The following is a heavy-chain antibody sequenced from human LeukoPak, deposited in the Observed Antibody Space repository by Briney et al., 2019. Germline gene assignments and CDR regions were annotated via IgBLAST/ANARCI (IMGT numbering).Heavy chain of an antibody. V-gene: IGHV1-2*02. J-gene: IGHJ6*03. CDR2: INPNSGGT. D-gene: IGHD2-2*02. Sequence: ASVKVSCKASGYTFTGYYMHWVRQAPGQGLEWMGWINPNSGGTNYAQKFQGRVTMTRDTSISTAYMELRRLRSDDTAVYYCARGALLGYCSSTSCYTDYYYYYYMDVRGKGTTVTVSS. CDR3: ARGALLGYCSSTSCYTDYYYYYYMDV. CDR1: GYTFTGYY.